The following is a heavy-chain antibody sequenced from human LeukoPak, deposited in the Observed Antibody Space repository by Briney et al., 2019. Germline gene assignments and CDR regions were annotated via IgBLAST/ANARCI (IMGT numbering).Heavy chain of an antibody. V-gene: IGHV3-30*04. CDR3: AKIWGTYPYDY. CDR2: ISTDGSRK. D-gene: IGHD3-16*01. J-gene: IGHJ4*02. Sequence: GRSLRLSCVDSGFTFRTYAIHWVRQAPGKGLEWVALISTDGSRKYYADSVKGRFTISRDNSKNTLYLEMNSLRAEDTAVYYCAKIWGTYPYDYWGQGTLVTVSS. CDR1: GFTFRTYA.